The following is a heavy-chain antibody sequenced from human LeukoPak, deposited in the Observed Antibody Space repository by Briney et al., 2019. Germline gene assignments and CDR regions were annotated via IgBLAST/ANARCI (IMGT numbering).Heavy chain of an antibody. V-gene: IGHV4-59*01. CDR2: IYYSGST. CDR1: GGSISSYY. CDR3: AKLVSIAARGAVDAFDI. D-gene: IGHD6-6*01. J-gene: IGHJ3*02. Sequence: SETLSLTCTVSGGSISSYYWSWIRQPPGKGLEWIGYIYYSGSTNYNPSLKSRVTISVDTSKNQFSLKLSSVTAADTAVYYCAKLVSIAARGAVDAFDIWGQGTMVTVSS.